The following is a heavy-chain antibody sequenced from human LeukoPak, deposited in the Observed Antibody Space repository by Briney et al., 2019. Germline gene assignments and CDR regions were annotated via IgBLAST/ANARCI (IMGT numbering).Heavy chain of an antibody. D-gene: IGHD3-10*01. Sequence: ASVKVSCKASVGTFSSYAISWVRQAPGQGLEWMGGIIPIFGTANYAQKFQGRVTITADESTSTAYMELSSLRSEDTAVYYCASSTYYYGSGSYYPYFDYWGQGTLVTVSS. V-gene: IGHV1-69*01. CDR3: ASSTYYYGSGSYYPYFDY. CDR1: VGTFSSYA. J-gene: IGHJ4*02. CDR2: IIPIFGTA.